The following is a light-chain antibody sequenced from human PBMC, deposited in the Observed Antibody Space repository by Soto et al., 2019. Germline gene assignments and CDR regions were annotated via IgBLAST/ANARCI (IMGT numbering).Light chain of an antibody. CDR1: SSINESTT. V-gene: IGLV1-44*01. CDR2: TKN. CDR3: AEWDDSLYGWV. Sequence: QSVLTQPPSASGTPRQRVTISCPGSSSINESTTVNWYQQVPGTAPKLLISTKNERPWGGPDRSSGYKSGTSASLPISGLQSEDEADHSCAEWDDSLYGWVFGRGT. J-gene: IGLJ3*02.